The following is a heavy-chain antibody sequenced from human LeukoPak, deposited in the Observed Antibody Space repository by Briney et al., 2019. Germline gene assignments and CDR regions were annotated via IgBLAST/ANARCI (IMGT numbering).Heavy chain of an antibody. Sequence: GGSLRLSCAASGFSFSSYSMNWVRQAPGKGLEWVSTISGGGRSTDYADSVKGQFTISRDNSKNTLYLQMNSLRAEDTAVYYCARERYFDYWGQGTLVTVSS. J-gene: IGHJ4*02. V-gene: IGHV3-23*01. CDR1: GFSFSSYS. CDR3: ARERYFDY. CDR2: ISGGGRST.